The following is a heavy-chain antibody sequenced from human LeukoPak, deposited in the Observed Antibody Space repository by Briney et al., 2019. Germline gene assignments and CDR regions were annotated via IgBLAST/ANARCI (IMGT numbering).Heavy chain of an antibody. D-gene: IGHD2-15*01. CDR2: IYSGGST. V-gene: IGHV3-53*01. J-gene: IGHJ4*02. Sequence: GGSLRLSCAASGFTVSSNYMSWVRQAPGKGLEWVSVIYSGGSTYHADSVKGRFTISRDNSKNTLYLQMNSLRAEDTAVYYCARRYCSGGSCYAPDYWGQGTLVTVSS. CDR1: GFTVSSNY. CDR3: ARRYCSGGSCYAPDY.